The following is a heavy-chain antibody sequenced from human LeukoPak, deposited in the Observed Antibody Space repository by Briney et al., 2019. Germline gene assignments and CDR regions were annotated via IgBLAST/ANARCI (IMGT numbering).Heavy chain of an antibody. Sequence: GGSLRLSCAASGFTFSSYAMSWVRQAPGKGLEWVSAISGSGGSTYYADSVKGRFTISRDNSKNTLYLQMNSLRAEDTAVYYCAKDYFLDIAVAGTYYYFDYWGQGTLVTVSS. D-gene: IGHD6-19*01. V-gene: IGHV3-23*01. CDR1: GFTFSSYA. CDR3: AKDYFLDIAVAGTYYYFDY. CDR2: ISGSGGST. J-gene: IGHJ4*02.